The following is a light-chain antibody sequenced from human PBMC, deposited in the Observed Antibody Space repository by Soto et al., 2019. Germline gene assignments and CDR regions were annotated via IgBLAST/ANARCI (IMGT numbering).Light chain of an antibody. V-gene: IGLV2-23*02. CDR2: EVT. J-gene: IGLJ3*02. Sequence: QSALTQPASVSGSPGQSITIFCSGASCDVGSYNLVSWYQQHPGKAPKLIIYEVTKRPSGVSDRFSGSKSGNTASLTISGLHTEDEADYYCCSYAGSSTFLFGGGTKLTVL. CDR3: CSYAGSSTFL. CDR1: SCDVGSYNL.